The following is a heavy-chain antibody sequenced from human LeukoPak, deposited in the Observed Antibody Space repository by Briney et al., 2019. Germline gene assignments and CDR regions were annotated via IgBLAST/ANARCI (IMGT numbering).Heavy chain of an antibody. J-gene: IGHJ4*02. Sequence: GGSLRLSCAASGFTFSTYSMNWVRQAPGKGLEWVSSISSSSSSYIYYADSVKGRFTISRDNAKNSLYLQMNSLRVDDTAVYYCARDLCWGCFDDWGQGNLVTVSS. CDR3: ARDLCWGCFDD. CDR2: ISSSSSSYI. D-gene: IGHD3-10*02. CDR1: GFTFSTYS. V-gene: IGHV3-21*04.